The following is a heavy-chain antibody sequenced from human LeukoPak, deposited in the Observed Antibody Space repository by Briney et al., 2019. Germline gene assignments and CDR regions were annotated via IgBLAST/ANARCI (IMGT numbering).Heavy chain of an antibody. CDR2: IYYSGST. CDR1: GGSISSYY. V-gene: IGHV4-59*12. CDR3: ARATLRTFDY. J-gene: IGHJ4*02. Sequence: SETLSLTCTVSGGSISSYYWSWIRQPPGKGLEWIGYIYYSGSTNYNPSLKSRVTISVDTSKNQFSLKLSSVTAADTAVYYCARATLRTFDYWGQGTLVTVSS. D-gene: IGHD2-15*01.